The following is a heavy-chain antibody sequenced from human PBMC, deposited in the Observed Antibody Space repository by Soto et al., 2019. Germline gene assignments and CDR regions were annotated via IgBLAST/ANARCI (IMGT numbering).Heavy chain of an antibody. V-gene: IGHV4-4*02. J-gene: IGHJ6*02. D-gene: IGHD3-10*01. Sequence: QVQLQESGPGLVKPTGTLSLTCAVSGGSISSSNWWSWVRQTPGKGLEWIGEIYHSGSTNYNPSLKSRVAISVDKSNNQFSLKLNSVTAADTAVYYCAREFMVRGVFRYGTYYAMDVWGQGTTVIVSS. CDR3: AREFMVRGVFRYGTYYAMDV. CDR2: IYHSGST. CDR1: GGSISSSNW.